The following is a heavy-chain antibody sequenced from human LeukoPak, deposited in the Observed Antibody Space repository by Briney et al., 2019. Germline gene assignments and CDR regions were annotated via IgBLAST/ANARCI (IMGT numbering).Heavy chain of an antibody. Sequence: GGSLRLSCAASGFTFSSYSMNWVRQAPGKGLEWVSSISSSSSYIYYADSVKGRFTISRDNSKNTLYLQMNSLRAEDTAVYYCAKGTSIAAAGWIDYWGQGTLVTVSS. CDR3: AKGTSIAAAGWIDY. D-gene: IGHD6-13*01. V-gene: IGHV3-21*04. J-gene: IGHJ4*02. CDR2: ISSSSSYI. CDR1: GFTFSSYS.